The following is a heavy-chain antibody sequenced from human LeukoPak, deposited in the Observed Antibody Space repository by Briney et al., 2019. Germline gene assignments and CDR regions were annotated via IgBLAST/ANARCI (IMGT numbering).Heavy chain of an antibody. J-gene: IGHJ1*01. D-gene: IGHD4-23*01. CDR1: GYTFTNYG. Sequence: ASVKVSCKASGYTFTNYGFSWVRQAPGQGLEWMGWISAYNGYTDYAQKFQFRVIMTTDTSTSTAYMELRSLRSDDMAVYYCARDKAVTTEVTQHFQHWGQGTLVTVSS. CDR2: ISAYNGYT. CDR3: ARDKAVTTEVTQHFQH. V-gene: IGHV1-18*03.